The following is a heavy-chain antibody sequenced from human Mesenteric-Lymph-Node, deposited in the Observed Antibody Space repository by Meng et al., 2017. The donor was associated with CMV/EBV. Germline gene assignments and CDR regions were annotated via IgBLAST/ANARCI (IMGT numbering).Heavy chain of an antibody. CDR1: GFTFSSYG. CDR2: ISGSGGST. CDR3: AKTPSSTGE. D-gene: IGHD2-2*01. Sequence: GESLKISCAASGFTFSSYGMSWVRQAPGKGLEWVSAISGSGGSTYYADSVKGRFTISRDNSKNTLYLQMNSLRTEDTAVYYCAKTPSSTGEWGLGTLVTVSS. J-gene: IGHJ4*02. V-gene: IGHV3-23*01.